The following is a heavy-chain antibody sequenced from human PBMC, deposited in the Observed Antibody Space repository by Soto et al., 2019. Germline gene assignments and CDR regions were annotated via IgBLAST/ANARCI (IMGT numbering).Heavy chain of an antibody. CDR2: VDHSGRT. V-gene: IGHV4-38-2*01. J-gene: IGHJ4*02. CDR3: AKKGYYPSGKINLFDS. CDR1: GYSINSDYY. D-gene: IGHD3-10*01. Sequence: GTLCLTCAVSGYSINSDYYWCCIRQAPGKGLEWIGSVDHSGRTYYSPSLRSRLTIFIDTSKNQFSLRLTSVTAADTAMYFCAKKGYYPSGKINLFDSWGPGTLVTVSS.